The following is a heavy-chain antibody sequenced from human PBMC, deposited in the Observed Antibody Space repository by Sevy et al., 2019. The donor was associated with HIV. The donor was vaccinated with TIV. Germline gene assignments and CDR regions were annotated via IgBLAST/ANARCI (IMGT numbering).Heavy chain of an antibody. D-gene: IGHD1-26*01. CDR2: IKQDGSEK. CDR3: ARSGGSYDDGLDV. CDR1: EFTFSSYW. J-gene: IGHJ6*02. Sequence: GGSLRLSCAASEFTFSSYWMSWVRQAPGKGLEWVANIKQDGSEKYYVDSVKGRFTISRDNAKNSLYLQMNSLRAEDTAVYYCARSGGSYDDGLDVWGQGTTVTVSS. V-gene: IGHV3-7*01.